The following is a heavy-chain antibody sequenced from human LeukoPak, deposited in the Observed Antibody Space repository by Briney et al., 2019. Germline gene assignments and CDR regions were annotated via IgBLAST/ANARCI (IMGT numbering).Heavy chain of an antibody. CDR3: AKTVGNSHGYPPKYYYYYLDV. J-gene: IGHJ6*03. CDR2: TSGFCDNT. CDR1: GFTFSSWA. V-gene: IGHV3-23*01. D-gene: IGHD5-18*01. Sequence: AGGSLRLSCAASGFTFSSWAMSWVRQAPGKGLEWVSVTSGFCDNTNYADSVKGRFTISRDNFKDRLFLEINTLRVEDTAVYYCAKTVGNSHGYPPKYYYYYLDVWGKGTTVTVSS.